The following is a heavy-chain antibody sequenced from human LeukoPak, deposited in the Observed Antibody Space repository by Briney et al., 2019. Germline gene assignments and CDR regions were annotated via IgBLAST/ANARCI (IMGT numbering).Heavy chain of an antibody. Sequence: LSLTCTVSGGSISSSSYYWGWIRQPPGKGLEWIGSIYYSGSTYYNPSLKSRVTISVDTSKNQFSLKLSSVTAADTAVYYCARLSPGGYYGSGIGYWGQGTLVTVSS. CDR1: GGSISSSSYY. J-gene: IGHJ4*02. V-gene: IGHV4-39*01. CDR2: IYYSGST. CDR3: ARLSPGGYYGSGIGY. D-gene: IGHD3-10*01.